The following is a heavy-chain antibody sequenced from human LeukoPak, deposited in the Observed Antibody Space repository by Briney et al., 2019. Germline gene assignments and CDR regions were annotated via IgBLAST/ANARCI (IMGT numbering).Heavy chain of an antibody. D-gene: IGHD2-15*01. Sequence: SETLSLTCTVSGGSINNYYWSWNRQPAGKELEWIGRIYTRGSTNYNPSLKSRVTMSVDTSKNQFSLKLSSVTAADTAVYYCARGRYCSADICAGGDAFDIWGQGTMVSVSS. CDR3: ARGRYCSADICAGGDAFDI. V-gene: IGHV4-4*07. CDR1: GGSINNYY. J-gene: IGHJ3*02. CDR2: IYTRGST.